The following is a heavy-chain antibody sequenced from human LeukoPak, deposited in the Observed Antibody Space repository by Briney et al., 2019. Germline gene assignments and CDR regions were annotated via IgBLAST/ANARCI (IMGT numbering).Heavy chain of an antibody. J-gene: IGHJ4*02. CDR2: IYYSGST. CDR3: ARGFDSVWGSYDY. D-gene: IGHD3-16*01. Sequence: SETLSLACTVSGGSISSYYWSWIRQPPGKGLEWIGYIYYSGSTNYNPSLKSRVTTSVDTSKNQFSLKLSSVTAADTAVYYCARGFDSVWGSYDYWGQGTLVTVSS. V-gene: IGHV4-59*01. CDR1: GGSISSYY.